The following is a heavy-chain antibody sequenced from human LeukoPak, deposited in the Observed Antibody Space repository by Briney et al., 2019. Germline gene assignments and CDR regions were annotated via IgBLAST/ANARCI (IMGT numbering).Heavy chain of an antibody. D-gene: IGHD3-10*02. J-gene: IGHJ6*04. CDR2: ISSSGSTI. Sequence: PGGSLRLSCAAPGITFSNYNMNWVRQAPGKGLEWVSYISSSGSTIYYADSVKGRFTISRDNAKNSLYLQMNSLRAEDTAVYYCAELGITMIGGVWGKGTTVTISS. CDR1: GITFSNYN. V-gene: IGHV3-48*04. CDR3: AELGITMIGGV.